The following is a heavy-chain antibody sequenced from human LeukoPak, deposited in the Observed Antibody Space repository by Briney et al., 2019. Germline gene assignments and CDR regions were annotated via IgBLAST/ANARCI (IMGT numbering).Heavy chain of an antibody. CDR3: ATTYSSSWYGDAFDI. Sequence: PSETLSLTCAVYGGSFSVYYWSWIRQPPGKGLEWIGEINHSGSTNYNPSLKSRVTISVDTSKNQFSLKLSSVTAADTAVYYCATTYSSSWYGDAFDIWGQGTMVTVSS. D-gene: IGHD6-13*01. V-gene: IGHV4-34*01. CDR1: GGSFSVYY. J-gene: IGHJ3*02. CDR2: INHSGST.